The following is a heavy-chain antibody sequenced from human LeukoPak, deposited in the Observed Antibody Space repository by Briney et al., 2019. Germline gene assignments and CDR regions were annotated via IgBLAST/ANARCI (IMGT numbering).Heavy chain of an antibody. V-gene: IGHV3-64*02. J-gene: IGHJ4*02. CDR1: GFTLSSFS. Sequence: GGSLRLSCAASGFTLSSFSMHWVRQSPGRGLEYVSAINYKGGTTYYADSVKGRFTISRDNSKNTLYLQMASLRDEDMGVYYCARVGPETAFDNWGQGTLVTVSS. CDR3: ARVGPETAFDN. CDR2: INYKGGTT. D-gene: IGHD1-14*01.